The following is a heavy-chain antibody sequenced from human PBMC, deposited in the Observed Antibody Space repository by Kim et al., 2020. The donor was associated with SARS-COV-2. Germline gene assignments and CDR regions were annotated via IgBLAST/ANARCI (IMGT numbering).Heavy chain of an antibody. Sequence: GGSLRLSCAASGFTFSSYAMSWVRQDPGKGLEWVSAISGSGGSTYYADSVKGRFTISRDNSKNTLYLQMNSLRAEDTAVYYCAKAVVYCSSTSCYVGYFDYWGQGTLVTVSS. D-gene: IGHD2-2*01. V-gene: IGHV3-23*01. CDR3: AKAVVYCSSTSCYVGYFDY. CDR2: ISGSGGST. J-gene: IGHJ4*02. CDR1: GFTFSSYA.